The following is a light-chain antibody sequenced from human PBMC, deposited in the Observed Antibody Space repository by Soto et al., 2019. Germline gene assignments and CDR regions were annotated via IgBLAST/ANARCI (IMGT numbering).Light chain of an antibody. J-gene: IGKJ3*01. CDR1: QSISSGS. V-gene: IGKV3-20*01. CDR3: QHYGSSPPLT. Sequence: VLTQSPGTLSLSPGERATLSCRASQSISSGSLAWYQQKPGQAPRLLIFAASARVTGIPDRFSGSGSGTGFTLTISRLEPEDFAVYYCQHYGSSPPLTFGPGTKVDIK. CDR2: AAS.